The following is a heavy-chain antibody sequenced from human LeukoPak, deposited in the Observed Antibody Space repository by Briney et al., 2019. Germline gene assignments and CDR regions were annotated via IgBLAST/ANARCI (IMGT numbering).Heavy chain of an antibody. CDR3: AKDYYDFWSGYFDGGAFDI. V-gene: IGHV3-30*02. D-gene: IGHD3-3*01. Sequence: PGGSLRLSCAASGFTFSSYGMHWVRQAPGKGLEWVAFIRYDGSNKYYADSVKGRFTISRDNSKNTLYLQMNSLRAEDTAVYYCAKDYYDFWSGYFDGGAFDIWGQGTMVTVSS. CDR2: IRYDGSNK. CDR1: GFTFSSYG. J-gene: IGHJ3*02.